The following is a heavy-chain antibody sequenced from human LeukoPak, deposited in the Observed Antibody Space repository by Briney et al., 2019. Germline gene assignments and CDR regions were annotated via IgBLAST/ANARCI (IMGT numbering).Heavy chain of an antibody. CDR1: GGSISSYY. CDR2: IYSSGST. J-gene: IGHJ4*02. V-gene: IGHV4-59*01. D-gene: IGHD7-27*01. CDR3: ARPLGTIWAGLGY. Sequence: SETLSLTCTVSGGSISSYYWSWIRQPPGKRLEWIGYIYSSGSTNYNPSLKSRVTISVDTSKNQFSLKLTSVTAADTAVYYCARPLGTIWAGLGYWGQGTLVTVSS.